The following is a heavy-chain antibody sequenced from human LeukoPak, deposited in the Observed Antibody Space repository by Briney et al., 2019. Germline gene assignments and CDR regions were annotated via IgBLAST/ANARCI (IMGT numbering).Heavy chain of an antibody. V-gene: IGHV3-7*01. J-gene: IGHJ6*03. CDR2: TKQVGSEK. Sequence: PGGSLRLSCAASGFTFSSYWMSCVRQAPGKGLEWVAHTKQVGSEKYYVDSVKGRVTISRDNAKNSLYLQMNRLRAEDTAVYSCARKTPFYYYYMDVWGKATTVTVSS. CDR3: ARKTPFYYYYMDV. CDR1: GFTFSSYW.